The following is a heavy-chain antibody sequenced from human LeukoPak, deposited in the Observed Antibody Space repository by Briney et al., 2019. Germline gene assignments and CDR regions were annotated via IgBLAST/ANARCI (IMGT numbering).Heavy chain of an antibody. Sequence: SQTLSLTCALSGDSVSRNNAGWNWIGQSPSRGLEWLGRTYYRSKFYNDYAVSVQSRITIDPDTSRNQFSLQLNSVTPEDTAIYYCVRGQWNSIYYFDSWGQGTLVTVSS. V-gene: IGHV6-1*01. J-gene: IGHJ4*02. CDR3: VRGQWNSIYYFDS. CDR1: GDSVSRNNAG. D-gene: IGHD6-19*01. CDR2: TYYRSKFYN.